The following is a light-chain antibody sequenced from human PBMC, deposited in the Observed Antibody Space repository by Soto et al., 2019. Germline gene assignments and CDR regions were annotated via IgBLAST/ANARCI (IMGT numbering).Light chain of an antibody. Sequence: QSALTQPASVSGSPGQSITISCTGTSSDVGSHNLVSWYQQHPGQAPKLMIYGVTKRPLGVSPRFSASKSGNTASLTISGLQAEDEADYYCCSYGGSRAVFGGGTQLTVL. CDR2: GVT. J-gene: IGLJ7*01. CDR1: SSDVGSHNL. CDR3: CSYGGSRAV. V-gene: IGLV2-23*02.